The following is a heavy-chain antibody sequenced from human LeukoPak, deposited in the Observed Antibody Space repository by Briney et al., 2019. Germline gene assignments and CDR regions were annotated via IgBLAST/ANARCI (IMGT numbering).Heavy chain of an antibody. D-gene: IGHD3-22*01. V-gene: IGHV3-7*03. CDR3: ARVGTYYYDSSGYYQGGYFDL. CDR1: EFTFRSYW. J-gene: IGHJ2*01. Sequence: GGSLRLSCAASEFTFRSYWMSWVRQAPGKGLEWVANINRDGSEKYYVDSVKGRFTISRDNAKNSLYLQMNSLGAEDTAVYYCARVGTYYYDSSGYYQGGYFDLWGRGTLVTVSS. CDR2: INRDGSEK.